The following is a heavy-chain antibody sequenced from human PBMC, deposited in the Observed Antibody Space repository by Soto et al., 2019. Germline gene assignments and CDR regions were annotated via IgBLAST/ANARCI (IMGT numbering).Heavy chain of an antibody. D-gene: IGHD3-3*01. CDR2: IYSSGST. CDR1: GGAISTYY. J-gene: IGHJ5*02. CDR3: ARGQRFSDWFDP. V-gene: IGHV4-4*07. Sequence: SDTLSLTCTVSGGAISTYYWTWVRQPAGKGLEWIGRIYSSGSTKYNPSLQSRVTMSLDTSNNQFSLRLTSVTAADTAVYYCARGQRFSDWFDPWGQGTLVT.